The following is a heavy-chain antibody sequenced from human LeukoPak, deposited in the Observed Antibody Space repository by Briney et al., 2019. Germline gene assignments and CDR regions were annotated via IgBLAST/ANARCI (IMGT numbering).Heavy chain of an antibody. J-gene: IGHJ4*02. CDR2: IWYDGSNK. CDR1: GFTFSSYG. Sequence: PGRSLRLSCAASGFTFSSYGMHWVRQAPGKGLEWVAVIWYDGSNKYYADSVKGRFTISRDNSKNTLYLQMNSLRAEDTAVYYCARDRYPLVGATYRGWFDYWGQGTLVTVSS. D-gene: IGHD1-26*01. CDR3: ARDRYPLVGATYRGWFDY. V-gene: IGHV3-33*01.